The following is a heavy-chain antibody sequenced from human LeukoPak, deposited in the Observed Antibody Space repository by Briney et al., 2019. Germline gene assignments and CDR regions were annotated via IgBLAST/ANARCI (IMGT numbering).Heavy chain of an antibody. V-gene: IGHV1-69*04. J-gene: IGHJ4*02. CDR3: ARVWSGASFDY. D-gene: IGHD3-3*01. CDR1: GGTFSSYA. Sequence: GASVKVSCKASGGTFSSYAISWVRQAPGQGLEWMGRIIPILGIANYAQKFQGRVTITADESTSTAYMELSSLRSEDTAVYYCARVWSGASFDYWGQGTLVTVSS. CDR2: IIPILGIA.